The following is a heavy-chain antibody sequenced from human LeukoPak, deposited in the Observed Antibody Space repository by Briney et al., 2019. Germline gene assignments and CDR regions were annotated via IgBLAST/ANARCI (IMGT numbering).Heavy chain of an antibody. J-gene: IGHJ4*02. CDR1: GFTVSSNY. CDR3: ARRGHGYGSPFDY. D-gene: IGHD5-18*01. Sequence: GGSLRLSCAASGFTVSSNYMSWVRQAPGKGLEWVSMIYSGGSTYYADSVKGRFTISRDNSKNTLDLQMNSLRAEDTAVYYCARRGHGYGSPFDYWGQGTLVTVSS. V-gene: IGHV3-66*04. CDR2: IYSGGST.